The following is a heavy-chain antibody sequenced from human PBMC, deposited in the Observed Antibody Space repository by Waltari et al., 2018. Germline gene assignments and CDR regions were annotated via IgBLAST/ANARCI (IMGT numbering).Heavy chain of an antibody. D-gene: IGHD2-15*01. J-gene: IGHJ3*02. Sequence: QVQLVQSGAEVKKPGASVKVSCKASGYTFTSSYMHWVRQAPGQGLEWMGIIIPSGGSTSYAQNFQGRVTMTRDTSTSTVYMELSSLRSEDTAVYYCARVYGGNPSDAFDIWGQGTMVTVSS. V-gene: IGHV1-46*01. CDR3: ARVYGGNPSDAFDI. CDR1: GYTFTSSY. CDR2: IIPSGGST.